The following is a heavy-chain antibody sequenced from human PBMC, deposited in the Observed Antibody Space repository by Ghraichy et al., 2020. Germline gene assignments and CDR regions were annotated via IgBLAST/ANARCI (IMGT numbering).Heavy chain of an antibody. Sequence: LRLSCTASEFSLGDYSMKWVRQAPGKGLEWVGFIRSKYFGGTTEYAASVKGRFTISRDDSKNIAYLQMTSLKTEDTAVYYCTSYYTDWYYFDYWGQGTLVTVSS. CDR2: IRSKYFGGTT. D-gene: IGHD3-9*01. J-gene: IGHJ4*02. CDR3: TSYYTDWYYFDY. CDR1: EFSLGDYS. V-gene: IGHV3-49*04.